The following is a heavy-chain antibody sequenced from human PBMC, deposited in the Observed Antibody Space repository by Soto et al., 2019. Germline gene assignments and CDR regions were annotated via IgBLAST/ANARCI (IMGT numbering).Heavy chain of an antibody. CDR2: INSDGNII. V-gene: IGHV3-74*01. D-gene: IGHD6-19*01. Sequence: EVQLVESGGGLGQPGGSLRLSCSASGFSFSSNWMHWVRQAPGKGLVWVSRINSDGNIINYADSVKGRFTISRDNAENTLYLQMNSLRAEDTAVYYCGRYSSGSGDYWGQGTLVTVAS. CDR1: GFSFSSNW. J-gene: IGHJ4*02. CDR3: GRYSSGSGDY.